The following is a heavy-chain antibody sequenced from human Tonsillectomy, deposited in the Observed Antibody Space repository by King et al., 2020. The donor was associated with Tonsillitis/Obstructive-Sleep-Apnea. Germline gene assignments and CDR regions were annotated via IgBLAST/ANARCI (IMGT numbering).Heavy chain of an antibody. J-gene: IGHJ5*02. CDR1: GFTFSSYT. Sequence: VQLVESGGGLVQPGGSLRLSCAASGFTFSSYTMNWVRQAPGKGLEWVSYISSSTNTIYYADSVKGRYTISRDNAKNTRYLQMNSLRDEDTAVYYCARDRDVVVVAARGFDPWGQGTLVTVSS. CDR3: ARDRDVVVVAARGFDP. D-gene: IGHD2-15*01. V-gene: IGHV3-48*02. CDR2: ISSSTNTI.